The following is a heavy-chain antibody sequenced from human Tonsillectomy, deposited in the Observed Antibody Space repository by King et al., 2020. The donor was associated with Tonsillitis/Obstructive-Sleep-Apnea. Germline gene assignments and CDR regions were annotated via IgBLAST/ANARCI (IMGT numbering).Heavy chain of an antibody. CDR2: ISGSGGST. Sequence: VQLVESGGGLVQPGGSLRLSCEASGFTFSSYAMSWVRQAPGKGLEWVSGISGSGGSTYYADSVKGRFTISRDNSKNTLYLQTNSLRAEDTDVYYCAKSHRGVAGDFDYWGQGTLVTVSS. CDR3: AKSHRGVAGDFDY. V-gene: IGHV3-23*04. D-gene: IGHD6-19*01. J-gene: IGHJ4*02. CDR1: GFTFSSYA.